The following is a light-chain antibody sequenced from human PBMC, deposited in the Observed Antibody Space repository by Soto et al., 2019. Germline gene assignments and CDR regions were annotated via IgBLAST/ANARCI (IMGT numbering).Light chain of an antibody. V-gene: IGKV3-20*01. CDR1: QSIDNNY. CDR2: RVY. CDR3: QQHGSSPWT. J-gene: IGKJ1*01. Sequence: EIVLTQSPGTVSLSPGERATLSCRASQSIDNNYLTWYQQKPGQAPRLLISRVYNRATGIPDRFSGSGSGTDFTLTISRLEPEDFALYFCQQHGSSPWTFGQGTKVEIK.